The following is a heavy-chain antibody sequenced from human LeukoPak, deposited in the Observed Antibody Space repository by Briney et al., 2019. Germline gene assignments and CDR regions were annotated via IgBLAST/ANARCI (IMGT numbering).Heavy chain of an antibody. Sequence: GTSVTVSFTASGGTFTINGITWGRQAPGQGHEWMGGIIPSFGKPDYANKFQGKVTLTTDEDTSTASLELSSMRSEATATYYCYREGLLTMVRRGTLDNWGQGTLVTVSS. V-gene: IGHV1-69*05. D-gene: IGHD3-10*01. CDR3: YREGLLTMVRRGTLDN. CDR2: IIPSFGKP. CDR1: GGTFTING. J-gene: IGHJ4*02.